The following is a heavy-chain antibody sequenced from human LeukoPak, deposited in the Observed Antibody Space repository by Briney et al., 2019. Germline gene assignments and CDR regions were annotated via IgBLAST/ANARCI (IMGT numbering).Heavy chain of an antibody. Sequence: PGRSLRLSCAASGFTFSSYGMHWVRQAPGKGLEWVAVIWYDGSNKYYADSVKGRFTISRDNSKNTLYLQMNSLRADDTAVYYCASARVRGVPGGWFDPWGQGTLVTVSS. J-gene: IGHJ5*02. CDR1: GFTFSSYG. CDR3: ASARVRGVPGGWFDP. CDR2: IWYDGSNK. D-gene: IGHD3-10*01. V-gene: IGHV3-33*01.